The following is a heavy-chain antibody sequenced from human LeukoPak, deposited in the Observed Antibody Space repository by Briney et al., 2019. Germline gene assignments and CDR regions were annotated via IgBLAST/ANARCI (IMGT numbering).Heavy chain of an antibody. CDR3: AHSPGYSYGRPLDY. CDR1: GYTFTSNY. Sequence: GASVKVSCKASGYTFTSNYIHWVRQAPGQGLEWMGMIYPRDGSTSYAQKFQGRVTVTRDTSTSTVHMELSGLRSEDTAVYYCAHSPGYSYGRPLDYWGQGTLVTVSS. CDR2: IYPRDGST. V-gene: IGHV1-46*01. D-gene: IGHD5-18*01. J-gene: IGHJ4*02.